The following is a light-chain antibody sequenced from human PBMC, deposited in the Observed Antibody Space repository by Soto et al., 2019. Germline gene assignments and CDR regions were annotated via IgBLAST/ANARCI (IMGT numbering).Light chain of an antibody. V-gene: IGKV3-15*01. J-gene: IGKJ4*01. CDR3: RPYNTWLPLT. Sequence: TQYTATLSVSPGERATLSCRASQSVSSNLAWYQQKPGQAPRLLIYGASTRATGIPARFSGSGSGTEFTLTISSLQSEDFAVYYCRPYNTWLPLTFGGGT. CDR1: QSVSSN. CDR2: GAS.